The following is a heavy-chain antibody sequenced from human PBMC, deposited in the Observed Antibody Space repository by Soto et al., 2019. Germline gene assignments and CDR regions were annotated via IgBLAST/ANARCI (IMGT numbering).Heavy chain of an antibody. CDR1: GFNFNQYW. D-gene: IGHD6-19*01. V-gene: IGHV3-7*01. Sequence: EAQLVESGGGLVQPGGSLRLSCSASGFNFNQYWMSWVRQAPGKGLEWVANVKQDGGEKNYVDSVRGRFTISRDNTKNSLYLQMDSLRVDDTALYYCASGGGWSFDHWGQGTLVTVSS. CDR2: VKQDGGEK. CDR3: ASGGGWSFDH. J-gene: IGHJ4*02.